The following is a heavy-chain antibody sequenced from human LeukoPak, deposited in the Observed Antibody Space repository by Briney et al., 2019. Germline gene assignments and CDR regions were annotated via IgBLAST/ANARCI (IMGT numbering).Heavy chain of an antibody. CDR2: ISYIGST. CDR1: DDSFSSHY. J-gene: IGHJ3*02. V-gene: IGHV4-59*11. CDR3: ARDLVTVTKGFDI. D-gene: IGHD4-17*01. Sequence: PSETLFVTCAVSDDSFSSHYWTWIRQPLGKGLEWIGYISYIGSTNYNPSLKSRVTISIDTSRNQFSLRLSSVTAADTAVYYCARDLVTVTKGFDIWGQGTMVSVSS.